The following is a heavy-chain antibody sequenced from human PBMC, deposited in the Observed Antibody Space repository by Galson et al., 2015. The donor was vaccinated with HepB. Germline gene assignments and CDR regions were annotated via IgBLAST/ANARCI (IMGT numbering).Heavy chain of an antibody. CDR2: INSDGSST. D-gene: IGHD5-24*01. J-gene: IGHJ4*02. CDR1: GFTFSSHW. Sequence: SLRLSCAASGFTFSSHWMHWVRQAPGKGLVWVSRINSDGSSTSYADSVKGRFTISRDNAKNTLYLQMNSLRAEDTAVYYCARDEMATRKNDYWGQGTLVTVSS. V-gene: IGHV3-74*01. CDR3: ARDEMATRKNDY.